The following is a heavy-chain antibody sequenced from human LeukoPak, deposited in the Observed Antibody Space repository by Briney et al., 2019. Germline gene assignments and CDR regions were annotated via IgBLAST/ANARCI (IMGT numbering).Heavy chain of an antibody. V-gene: IGHV4-39*07. CDR3: ARETEMEWEPRDGFEI. J-gene: IGHJ3*02. CDR1: GGSISSSSYY. Sequence: SETLSLTCTVSGGSISSSSYYWGWIRQPPGKGLEWIGSIYYSGSTNYNPSLKSRVTISLDTSKSQFFLKLKSVTAADTAVYYCARETEMEWEPRDGFEIWGQGTMVNVSS. D-gene: IGHD1-26*01. CDR2: IYYSGST.